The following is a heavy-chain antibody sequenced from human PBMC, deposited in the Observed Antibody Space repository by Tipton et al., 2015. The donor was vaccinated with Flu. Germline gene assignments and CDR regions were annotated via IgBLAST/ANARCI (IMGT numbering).Heavy chain of an antibody. CDR2: IYYSGST. CDR1: GGSIASSY. J-gene: IGHJ3*01. V-gene: IGHV4-59*01. D-gene: IGHD3-10*01. CDR3: ASRGFGELSDAFDV. Sequence: TLSLTCSVSGGSIASSYWSWIRQPPGKRLEWIGYIYYSGSTNHNPSLKSRVTLSVDTSKNQFSLNLSSVTAADTAVYYCASRGFGELSDAFDVWGQGTLVTVSS.